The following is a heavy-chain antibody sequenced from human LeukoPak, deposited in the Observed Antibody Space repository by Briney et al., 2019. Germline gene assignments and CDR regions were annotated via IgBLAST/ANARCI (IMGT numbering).Heavy chain of an antibody. V-gene: IGHV3-74*01. CDR3: ARGAHVLDI. J-gene: IGHJ3*02. CDR1: GFTLNSYW. CDR2: IKSDESST. D-gene: IGHD1-26*01. Sequence: GGSLRLSCAASGFTLNSYWMHWVRQAPGKGLVWVSRIKSDESSTTYVDSVKGRFTISRDNAKNTLYLQMDSLRVEDTAVYFCARGAHVLDIWGQGTMVTDSS.